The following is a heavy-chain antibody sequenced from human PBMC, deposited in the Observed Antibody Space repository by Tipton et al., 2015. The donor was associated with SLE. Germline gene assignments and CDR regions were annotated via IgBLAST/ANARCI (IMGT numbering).Heavy chain of an antibody. J-gene: IGHJ4*02. CDR1: GVTISSNF. Sequence: SGVTISSNFMSWVRQAPGKGLEWVSVFFGADSTYYADSVKGRFIVSRDSSKNTLLLQLNSLRAEDTAVYYCARGPVSGRRYFDFWGQGTLVTVSS. D-gene: IGHD6-19*01. CDR3: ARGPVSGRRYFDF. CDR2: FFGADST. V-gene: IGHV3-66*01.